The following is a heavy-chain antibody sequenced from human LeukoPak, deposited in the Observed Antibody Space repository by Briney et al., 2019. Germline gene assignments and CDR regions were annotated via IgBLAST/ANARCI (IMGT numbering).Heavy chain of an antibody. CDR1: GFTFSSYG. J-gene: IGHJ4*02. CDR2: ISYDVSNK. D-gene: IGHD3-10*01. CDR3: ASSGLVRGIIINDHFDY. Sequence: GGSLRLSCAASGFTFSSYGMHWVRQAPGKGLEWVAVISYDVSNKYYADSVKGRFTISRDNSKNTLYLQMNSLRAEDTAVYYCASSGLVRGIIINDHFDYWGQGTLVTVSS. V-gene: IGHV3-30*03.